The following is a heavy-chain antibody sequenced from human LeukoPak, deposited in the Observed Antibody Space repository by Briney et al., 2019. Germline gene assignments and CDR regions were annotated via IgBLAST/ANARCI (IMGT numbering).Heavy chain of an antibody. D-gene: IGHD1-7*01. CDR1: GGSISNSSYY. CDR3: ARETIGNYISDY. CDR2: IYYSGTT. V-gene: IGHV4-39*07. Sequence: PSETLSLTCTVSGGSISNSSYYWGWIRQPPGKGLQWIGNIYYSGTTYYSPSLKSRVTISVDTSKNHFSLKLSSVTAADTAVYYCARETIGNYISDYWGQGTLVTVSS. J-gene: IGHJ4*02.